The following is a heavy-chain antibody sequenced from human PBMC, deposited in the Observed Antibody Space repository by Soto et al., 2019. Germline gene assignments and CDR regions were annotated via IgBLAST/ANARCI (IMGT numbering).Heavy chain of an antibody. CDR2: VNWNAAGI. D-gene: IGHD2-2*01. CDR1: GFTFDDYG. V-gene: IGHV3-20*04. J-gene: IGHJ4*02. Sequence: EVQLVESGGGVVRPGGSLRLSCATSGFTFDDYGMSWVRQVPGKGLEWVSGVNWNAAGIGYADSVKGRLTISRDNAKNSLYLQMNSLRAEDTALYYCARLPSKYCSTTTCYASDYWGQGNLVTVSS. CDR3: ARLPSKYCSTTTCYASDY.